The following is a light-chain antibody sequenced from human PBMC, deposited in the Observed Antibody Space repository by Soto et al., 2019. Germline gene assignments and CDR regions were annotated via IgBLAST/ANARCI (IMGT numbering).Light chain of an antibody. CDR1: QGISSN. J-gene: IGKJ4*01. CDR3: QQLNNYPHT. Sequence: DILLTQSPSFLSASLGERATISCRASQGISSNLAWYQQKPGKAPKLLIYAASTMPTGVPSRFSGSGSGTEFTLTISSLQPEDFATYYCQQLNNYPHTFGGGTKVEIK. V-gene: IGKV1-9*01. CDR2: AAS.